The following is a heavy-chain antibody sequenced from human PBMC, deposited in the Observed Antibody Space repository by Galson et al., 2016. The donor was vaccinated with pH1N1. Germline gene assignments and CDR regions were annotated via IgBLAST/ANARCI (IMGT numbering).Heavy chain of an antibody. D-gene: IGHD4-17*01. CDR2: IWYDGSNK. J-gene: IGHJ4*02. Sequence: SLRLSCAASGFTFSSYGMHWVRQAPGEGLEWVAVIWYDGSNKYYADSVKGRFTISRDNSKNTLYLQMNSLRAEDTAVYYCARGNSYYGDYLGYWGQGTLVTVSS. CDR1: GFTFSSYG. V-gene: IGHV3-33*01. CDR3: ARGNSYYGDYLGY.